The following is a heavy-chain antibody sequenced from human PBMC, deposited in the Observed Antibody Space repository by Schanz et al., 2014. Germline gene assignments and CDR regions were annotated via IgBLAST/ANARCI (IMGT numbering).Heavy chain of an antibody. CDR1: GFTFSNYA. CDR3: ARDGGRDGYNLAFDV. V-gene: IGHV3-23*01. Sequence: EVQLLESGGGLVQPGGSLRLSCAASGFTFSNYAMNWVRQAPGKGLEWVSAISGSGDSTSYGDSVKGRFTISRVNSKNTLYLQMNSLRADDTAVYYCARDGGRDGYNLAFDVWGQGTLVTVSS. D-gene: IGHD5-12*01. CDR2: ISGSGDST. J-gene: IGHJ3*01.